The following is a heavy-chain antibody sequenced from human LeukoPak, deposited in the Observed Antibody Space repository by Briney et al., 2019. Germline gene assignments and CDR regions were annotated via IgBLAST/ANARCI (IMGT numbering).Heavy chain of an antibody. Sequence: SETLSLTCTVSGGSISSSSYYWGWIRQPPGKGLEWIGSIYYSGSTNYNPSLKSRVTISVDTLKNQFSLKLSSVTAADTAVYYCARLGKPAVAGPGYWGQGTLVTVSS. D-gene: IGHD6-19*01. CDR2: IYYSGST. CDR3: ARLGKPAVAGPGY. CDR1: GGSISSSSYY. V-gene: IGHV4-39*07. J-gene: IGHJ4*02.